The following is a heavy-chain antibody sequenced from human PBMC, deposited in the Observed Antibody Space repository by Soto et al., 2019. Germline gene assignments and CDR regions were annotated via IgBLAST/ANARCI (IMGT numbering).Heavy chain of an antibody. CDR2: ISGSGGST. CDR1: GFTFSSYA. J-gene: IGHJ4*02. V-gene: IGHV3-23*01. D-gene: IGHD1-26*01. Sequence: HPGGSLRLSCAASGFTFSSYAMSWVRQAPGKGLEWVSAISGSGGSTYYADSVKGRFTISRDNSKNTLYLQMNSLRAEDTAVYYCAKFSNSYSGSYFHAYYFDYWGQGTLVTVSS. CDR3: AKFSNSYSGSYFHAYYFDY.